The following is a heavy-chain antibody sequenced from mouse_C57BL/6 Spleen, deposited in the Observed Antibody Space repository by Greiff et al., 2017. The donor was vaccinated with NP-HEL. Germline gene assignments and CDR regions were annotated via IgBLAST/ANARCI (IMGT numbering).Heavy chain of an antibody. CDR1: GYTFTSYW. CDR3: ARDYGPWFAY. J-gene: IGHJ3*01. V-gene: IGHV1-64*01. D-gene: IGHD1-2*01. CDR2: IHPNSGST. Sequence: QVQLQQPGAELVKPGASVKLSCKASGYTFTSYWMHGVKQRPGQGLEWIGMIHPNSGSTNYNEKFKSKATLTEDKSSSTAYMQLSSLTSEDSAVYYCARDYGPWFAYWGQGTLVTVSA.